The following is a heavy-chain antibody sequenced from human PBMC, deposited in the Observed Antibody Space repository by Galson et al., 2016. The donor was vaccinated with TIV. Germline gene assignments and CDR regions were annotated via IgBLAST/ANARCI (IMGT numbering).Heavy chain of an antibody. V-gene: IGHV3-7*01. Sequence: SLRLSCAASGFTFSGSRMSWVRQAPGKGLEWVANIKQDGSEKYYVNSVKGRFTISRDNAKDSVYLQMNSLRAEDTAVYYCARELHWSGRDYWGQGTLVTVSS. CDR3: ARELHWSGRDY. J-gene: IGHJ4*02. CDR1: GFTFSGSR. D-gene: IGHD3-3*01. CDR2: IKQDGSEK.